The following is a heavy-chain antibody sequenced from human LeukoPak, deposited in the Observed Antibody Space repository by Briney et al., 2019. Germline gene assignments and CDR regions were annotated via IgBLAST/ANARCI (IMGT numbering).Heavy chain of an antibody. D-gene: IGHD3-22*01. V-gene: IGHV4-59*01. Sequence: SETLSLTCTVSGGSINYYYWMWIRQPPGKGLEWIGYIYYSGGTHYNPSLKSRVTMLVDTSKNQFSSKLTAVTAADTAVYYCAREGGLHYYDSSGYYPFDYWGQGTLVTVSS. CDR3: AREGGLHYYDSSGYYPFDY. CDR1: GGSINYYY. J-gene: IGHJ4*02. CDR2: IYYSGGT.